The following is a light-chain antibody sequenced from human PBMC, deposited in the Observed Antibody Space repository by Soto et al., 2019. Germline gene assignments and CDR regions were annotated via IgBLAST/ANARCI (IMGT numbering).Light chain of an antibody. J-gene: IGLJ2*01. CDR3: AVWDDSLNGVV. Sequence: QSVVTQAPSASGTPGQRVTISCSGRSSNIGSNTVYWYRQLPGTAPKLLIYSNNQRPSGVPERFSGSQSGTSASLAINGLQSEDEAEYYCAVWDDSLNGVVFGGGTKVTVL. CDR2: SNN. V-gene: IGLV1-44*01. CDR1: SSNIGSNT.